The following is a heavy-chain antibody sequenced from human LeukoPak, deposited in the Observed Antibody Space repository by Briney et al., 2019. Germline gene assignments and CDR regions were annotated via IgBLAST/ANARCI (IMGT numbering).Heavy chain of an antibody. CDR1: GASISSGDYY. D-gene: IGHD3-16*01. Sequence: SQTLSLTCTVSGASISSGDYYWSWIRQPPGKGLEWIGYIYYSGSTYYNPPLKSRVTISVDTSKNQFSLKLSSVTAADTAVYYCARVLGDGVDAFDIWGQGTMVTVSS. J-gene: IGHJ3*02. V-gene: IGHV4-30-4*08. CDR3: ARVLGDGVDAFDI. CDR2: IYYSGST.